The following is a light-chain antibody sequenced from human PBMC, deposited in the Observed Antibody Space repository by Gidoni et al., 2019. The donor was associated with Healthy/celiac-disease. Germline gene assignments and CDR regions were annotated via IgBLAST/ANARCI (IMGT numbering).Light chain of an antibody. V-gene: IGKV1-39*01. CDR1: QSISSY. Sequence: IQRTQSPSSLSASGGDRVTITCRASQSISSYLNWYQQKPGKAPKLLIYAASSLQSGVPSRFSGSGSGTDFTLTISRLQPEDFATYYCQQSYSTPRTFGQGTKVEIK. CDR2: AAS. J-gene: IGKJ1*01. CDR3: QQSYSTPRT.